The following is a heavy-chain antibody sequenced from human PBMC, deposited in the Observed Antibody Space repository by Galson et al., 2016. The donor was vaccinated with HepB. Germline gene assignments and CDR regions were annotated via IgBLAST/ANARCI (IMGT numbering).Heavy chain of an antibody. V-gene: IGHV6-1*01. Sequence: CAISGDSVSSNSAAWNWIRQSPSRGLEWLGRTYYRSKWYNDYAVSVNSRIIVNPDTSKNQFSLQLSSVTPEDTAVYYCVEQRKGAPYGMDVWGKATTVTVSS. CDR1: GDSVSSNSAA. CDR3: VEQRKGAPYGMDV. D-gene: IGHD1/OR15-1a*01. J-gene: IGHJ6*04. CDR2: TYYRSKWYN.